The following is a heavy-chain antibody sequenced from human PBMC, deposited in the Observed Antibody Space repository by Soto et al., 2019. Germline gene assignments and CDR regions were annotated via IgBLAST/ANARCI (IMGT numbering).Heavy chain of an antibody. D-gene: IGHD3-22*01. CDR2: ISSSGNT. CDR1: DGSISNFY. CDR3: ARAPMVLTRSYFDS. V-gene: IGHV4-59*01. Sequence: KASETLSLTCTVSDGSISNFYWSWIRQPQGKGLEWIGYISSSGNTNYNPSLKSRVSISVDTSKNQFSLNLTSVTAADTAVYYCARAPMVLTRSYFDSWGQGTPVTVSS. J-gene: IGHJ4*02.